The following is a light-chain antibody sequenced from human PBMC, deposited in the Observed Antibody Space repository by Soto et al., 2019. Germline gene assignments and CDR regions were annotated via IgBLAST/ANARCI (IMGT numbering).Light chain of an antibody. CDR2: GAS. V-gene: IGKV3-15*01. J-gene: IGKJ4*01. CDR3: QQYNNWPPLT. CDR1: RSVSSN. Sequence: VMTQAPATLSVSPGERATLSCRASRSVSSNLAWYQQKPGQAPRLLIYGASTRATGIPARFSGSGSGTEFTLTISSLQSEDFAVYYCQQYNNWPPLTFGGGTKVDIK.